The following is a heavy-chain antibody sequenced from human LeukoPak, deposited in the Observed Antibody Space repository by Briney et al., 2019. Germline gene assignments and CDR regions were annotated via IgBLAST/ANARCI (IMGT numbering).Heavy chain of an antibody. V-gene: IGHV4-39*07. J-gene: IGHJ5*02. CDR2: MYYSGNT. CDR1: GGSISSSSYY. Sequence: SETLSLTCTVSGGSISSSSYYWGWIRQPPGKGLEWIGTMYYSGNTYYNPSLKSRVTISGDTSKNQFSLNLSSVTAADTAVYYCARDLGVVPAWGWFDPWGQGTLVTVSS. CDR3: ARDLGVVPAWGWFDP. D-gene: IGHD2-2*01.